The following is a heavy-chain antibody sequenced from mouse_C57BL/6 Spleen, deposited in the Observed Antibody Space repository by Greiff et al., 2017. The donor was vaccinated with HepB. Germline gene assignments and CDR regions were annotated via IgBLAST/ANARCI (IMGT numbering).Heavy chain of an antibody. CDR3: ARKGDGSSLDY. V-gene: IGHV1-80*01. Sequence: QVHVKQSGAELVKPGASVKISCKASGYAFSSYWMNWVKQRPGKGLEWIGQIYPGDGDTNYNGKFKGKATLTADKSSSTAYMQLSSLTSEDSAVYFCARKGDGSSLDYWGQGTTLTVSS. CDR2: IYPGDGDT. CDR1: GYAFSSYW. J-gene: IGHJ2*01. D-gene: IGHD1-1*01.